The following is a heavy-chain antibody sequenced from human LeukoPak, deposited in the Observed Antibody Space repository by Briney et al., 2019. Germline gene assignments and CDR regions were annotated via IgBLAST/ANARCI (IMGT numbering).Heavy chain of an antibody. V-gene: IGHV3-33*01. CDR3: ARTPDAFDI. CDR1: GFTFSSYG. J-gene: IGHJ3*02. CDR2: IWYDGGNK. Sequence: GRSLRLSCAASGFTFSSYGMHWVRQAPGKGLEWVAVIWYDGGNKYYADSVKGRFTISRDNSKNTLYLQMNSLRAEDTAVYYCARTPDAFDIWGQGTLVTVSS.